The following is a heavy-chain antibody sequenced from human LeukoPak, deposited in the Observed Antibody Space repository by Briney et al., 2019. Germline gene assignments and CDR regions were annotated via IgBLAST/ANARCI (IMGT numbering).Heavy chain of an antibody. CDR3: ARKRPGTSYFEC. V-gene: IGHV3-23*01. Sequence: GGSLRLSCAASGFTFSSYVMSWVRQAPGKGLEWVSAISGSGGSTYYADSVKGRFTISRDNSKNTLYLQMNSLRAADTAVYYCARKRPGTSYFECWGQGTLVTVSS. CDR1: GFTFSSYV. J-gene: IGHJ4*02. CDR2: ISGSGGST. D-gene: IGHD1-7*01.